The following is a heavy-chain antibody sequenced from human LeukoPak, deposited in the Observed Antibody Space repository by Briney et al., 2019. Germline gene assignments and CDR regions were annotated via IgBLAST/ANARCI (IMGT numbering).Heavy chain of an antibody. Sequence: GASVKVSCKASGYTFTGYYMHWVRQAPGQGLEWMGWINPNSGGTNYAQKFQGRVTMTRDTSISTAYMELSRLRSDDTAVYYCAGSRPYYYGSAPDYWGQGTLVTVSS. D-gene: IGHD3-10*01. V-gene: IGHV1-2*02. CDR1: GYTFTGYY. J-gene: IGHJ4*02. CDR3: AGSRPYYYGSAPDY. CDR2: INPNSGGT.